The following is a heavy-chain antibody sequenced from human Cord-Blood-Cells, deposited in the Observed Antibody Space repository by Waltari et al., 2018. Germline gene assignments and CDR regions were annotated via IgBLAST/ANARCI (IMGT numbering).Heavy chain of an antibody. D-gene: IGHD3-10*01. V-gene: IGHV4-34*01. CDR1: GGSFRGSY. CDR2: INHSGST. J-gene: IGHJ5*02. Sequence: QVQLQQWGAGLLKPSETLSLTCAVYGGSFRGSYWSWIRQHPGKGLEWIGEINHSGSTNYNPSLKSRVTISVDTSKNQFSLKLSSVTAADTAVYYCARLPSPRDYYGSGSPNWFDPWGQGTLVTVSS. CDR3: ARLPSPRDYYGSGSPNWFDP.